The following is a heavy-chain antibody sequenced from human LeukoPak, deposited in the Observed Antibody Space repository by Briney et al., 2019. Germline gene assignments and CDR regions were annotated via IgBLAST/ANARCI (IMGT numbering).Heavy chain of an antibody. CDR2: LSSSSSII. D-gene: IGHD1-26*01. CDR3: ARGEIYFDY. Sequence: PGGSLRLSCAASGFTFSSYSLNWVRQAPGKGLESFSYLSSSSSIIYYAHSQKGRFTISRDKVKKTRYLHMNSLREEDTAVYYCARGEIYFDYWGQGTLVTVSS. CDR1: GFTFSSYS. J-gene: IGHJ4*02. V-gene: IGHV3-48*02.